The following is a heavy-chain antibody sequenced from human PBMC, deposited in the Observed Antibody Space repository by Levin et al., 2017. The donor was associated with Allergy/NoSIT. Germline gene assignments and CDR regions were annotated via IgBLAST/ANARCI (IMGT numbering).Heavy chain of an antibody. Sequence: KTSETLSLTCGVSGGSLSGYYWSCMRQAPGKGLEWLGEINERGTTNYNPSLRGRVTISVDTSKNQFSLNLTSVTAADTSFYYCARARMSSYYRRAFDLWGQGTMITVSS. CDR3: ARARMSSYYRRAFDL. V-gene: IGHV4-34*01. CDR2: INERGTT. J-gene: IGHJ3*01. CDR1: GGSLSGYY. D-gene: IGHD3-3*01.